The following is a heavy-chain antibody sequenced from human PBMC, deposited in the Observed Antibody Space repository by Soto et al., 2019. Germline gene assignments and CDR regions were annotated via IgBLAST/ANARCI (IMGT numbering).Heavy chain of an antibody. J-gene: IGHJ4*02. CDR1: GDSISRGGYY. CDR3: ARGPLAQLATFEY. V-gene: IGHV4-31*03. Sequence: SETLSLTCTVSGDSISRGGYYWSWVRQRPGKGLECIGFIYYTGLTYYNPSLQSRVTMSVDTSKNQFSLILSSVTAADTAVYYCARGPLAQLATFEYWGQGILVTVSS. CDR2: IYYTGLT. D-gene: IGHD6-6*01.